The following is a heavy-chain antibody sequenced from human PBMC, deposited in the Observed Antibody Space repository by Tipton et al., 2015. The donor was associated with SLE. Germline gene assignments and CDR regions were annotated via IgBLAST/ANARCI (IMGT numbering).Heavy chain of an antibody. CDR1: GGSFSGYY. Sequence: LSLTCAVYGGSFSGYYWSWIRQPPGKGLEWVANIKQDGSEKFYVDSVKGRFTISRDNAKNSLYLQINRLRAEDTAVYYCAREGYSSGWYFDYWGQGTLVTVSS. CDR2: IKQDGSEK. D-gene: IGHD6-19*01. CDR3: AREGYSSGWYFDY. J-gene: IGHJ4*02. V-gene: IGHV3-7*01.